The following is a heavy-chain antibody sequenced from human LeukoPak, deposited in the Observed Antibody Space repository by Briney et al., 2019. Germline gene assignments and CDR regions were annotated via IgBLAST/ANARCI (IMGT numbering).Heavy chain of an antibody. V-gene: IGHV1-2*06. CDR1: GYTFTAYY. CDR2: IDPNNGGT. J-gene: IGHJ6*03. D-gene: IGHD1-1*01. CDR3: ARDRDTTGYYYMDV. Sequence: GASVKVSGKASGYTFTAYYLYWVRQAPGQGLEWMGRIDPNNGGTNYAQKFQGRVTMTRDTSINTAYMELSRLRSDDTAVYYCARDRDTTGYYYMDVWGKGTTVTVSS.